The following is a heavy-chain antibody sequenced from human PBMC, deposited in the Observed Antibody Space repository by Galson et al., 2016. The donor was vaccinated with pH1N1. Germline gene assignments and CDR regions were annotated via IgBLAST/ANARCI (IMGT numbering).Heavy chain of an antibody. V-gene: IGHV2-70*17. J-gene: IGHJ3*02. CDR1: GFSLSGSAMS. D-gene: IGHD6-19*01. CDR3: ARTKRRGGWAFDI. Sequence: PALVKPTQTLTLTCTFSGFSLSGSAMSVSWIRQPPGKALEWLARIDWDDDKFYSTSLQTSPTIPKDTYKNQVVLTMTNMDPVDTATYYCARTKRRGGWAFDIWGQGTIITVSS. CDR2: IDWDDDK.